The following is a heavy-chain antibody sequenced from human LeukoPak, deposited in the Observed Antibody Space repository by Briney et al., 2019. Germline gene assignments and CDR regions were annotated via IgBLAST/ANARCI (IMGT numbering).Heavy chain of an antibody. D-gene: IGHD1-1*01. CDR2: IIPIFGTA. CDR3: ARGNTDVQLERRYYYGMDV. J-gene: IGHJ6*04. CDR1: GGTFSSYA. Sequence: ASVKVSCKASGGTFSSYAISWVRQAPGQGLEWMGGIIPIFGTANYAQKFQGRVTITADKSTSTAYMELSSLRSEDTAVYHCARGNTDVQLERRYYYGMDVWGKGTTVTVSS. V-gene: IGHV1-69*06.